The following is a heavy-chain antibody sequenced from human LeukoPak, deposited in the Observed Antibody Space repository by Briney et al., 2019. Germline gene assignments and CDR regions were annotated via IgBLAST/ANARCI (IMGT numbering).Heavy chain of an antibody. V-gene: IGHV1-2*02. CDR2: INPYSGGT. CDR1: GYTFSTYY. D-gene: IGHD3-22*01. CDR3: ARDFYDSSGYYPDY. Sequence: ASGKVSCKASGYTFSTYYLHWMRQAPGQGLEWMGWINPYSGGTNYAQKFQGRVTMTGDTSISTAYMELSRLRSDDTAVYYCARDFYDSSGYYPDYWGQGTLVTVSS. J-gene: IGHJ4*02.